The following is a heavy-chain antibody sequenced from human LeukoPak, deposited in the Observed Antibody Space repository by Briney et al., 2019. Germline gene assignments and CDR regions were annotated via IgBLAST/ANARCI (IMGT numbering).Heavy chain of an antibody. CDR3: APRGGGHPSLYYDFWSGYPT. D-gene: IGHD3-3*01. CDR1: GGSFSGYY. CDR2: INHSGST. J-gene: IGHJ4*02. V-gene: IGHV4-34*01. Sequence: KPSETLSLTCAVYGGSFSGYYWSWIRQPPGKGLEWIGEINHSGSTNYNPSLKSRVTISVDTSKNQFSLKLSSVTAADTAVYYCAPRGGGHPSLYYDFWSGYPTWGQGTLVTVSS.